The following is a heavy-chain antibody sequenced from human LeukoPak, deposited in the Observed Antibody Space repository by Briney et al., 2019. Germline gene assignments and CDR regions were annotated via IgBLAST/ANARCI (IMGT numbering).Heavy chain of an antibody. J-gene: IGHJ6*04. CDR2: LYYRGST. V-gene: IGHV4-30-4*01. D-gene: IGHD3-10*01. CDR1: GGSISSGDYY. CDR3: AREEFYYGSGSYYYYGMDV. Sequence: SETLSLTCTVSGGSISSGDYYWSWIRQPPGKGLEWIGYLYYRGSTYYNPSLKSRVTISVVTSKNQFSLKLSSVTAADTAVYYCAREEFYYGSGSYYYYGMDVWGKGTTVTVSS.